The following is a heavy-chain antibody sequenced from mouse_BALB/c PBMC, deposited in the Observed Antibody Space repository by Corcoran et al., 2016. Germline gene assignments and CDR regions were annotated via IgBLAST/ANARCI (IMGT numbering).Heavy chain of an antibody. J-gene: IGHJ1*01. CDR3: AREGRRGYFDV. Sequence: EVQLQQSGPELVKPGASVKMSCKASGYTFTSYVMHWVKQKPGQGPEWIGYINPYNDGTKYNEKFKGKATLTSDKSASTAYMELSSLTSEDSAVYYCAREGRRGYFDVWGAGTTVTFSS. V-gene: IGHV1S136*01. CDR1: GYTFTSYV. CDR2: INPYNDGT.